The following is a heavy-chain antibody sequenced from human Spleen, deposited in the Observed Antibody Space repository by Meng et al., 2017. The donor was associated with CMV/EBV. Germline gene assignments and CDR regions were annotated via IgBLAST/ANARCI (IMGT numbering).Heavy chain of an antibody. CDR3: ARGGHNDDFWSDYFVMDV. J-gene: IGHJ6*02. Sequence: ASVKVSCKASGYTFTSYDINWVRQAPGQGLEWMAWINPDNGNIGYAQKFQGRVTITRSTSISTAYMELTGLRSEDTAMYYCARGGHNDDFWSDYFVMDVWGQGTTVTVSS. D-gene: IGHD3-3*01. CDR1: GYTFTSYD. V-gene: IGHV1-8*03. CDR2: INPDNGNI.